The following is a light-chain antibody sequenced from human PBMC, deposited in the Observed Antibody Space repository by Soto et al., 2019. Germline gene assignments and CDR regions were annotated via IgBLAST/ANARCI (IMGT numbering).Light chain of an antibody. CDR3: QQYNTYWT. V-gene: IGKV1-5*03. Sequence: DIQMTQSPSTLSASVGDSVTITCRATQSISNWLAWYQQKPGRAPKLLIYKASSLESGVPSRFSGSGSGTDFPLTISSLQPDDFATYYCQQYNTYWTFGQGTKVEIK. CDR1: QSISNW. J-gene: IGKJ1*01. CDR2: KAS.